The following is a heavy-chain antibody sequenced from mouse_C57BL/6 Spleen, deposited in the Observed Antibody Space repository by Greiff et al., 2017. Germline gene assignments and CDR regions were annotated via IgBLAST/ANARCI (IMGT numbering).Heavy chain of an antibody. D-gene: IGHD1-1*01. V-gene: IGHV1-61*01. CDR3: AREITTVVANYFDY. Sequence: QVQLQQSGAELVRPGSSVKLSCKASGYTFTSYWMDWVKQRPGQGLEWIGNIYPSDSETHYNQKFKDKATLTVDKSSSTAYMQLSSLTSEDSAVYYCAREITTVVANYFDYWGQGTTLTVSS. CDR2: IYPSDSET. J-gene: IGHJ2*01. CDR1: GYTFTSYW.